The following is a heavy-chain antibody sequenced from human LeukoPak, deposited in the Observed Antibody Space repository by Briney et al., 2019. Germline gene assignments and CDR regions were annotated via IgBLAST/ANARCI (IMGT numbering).Heavy chain of an antibody. Sequence: SETLSLTCTVSGGSISSSSYYWGWIRQPPGKGLEWIGSIYYSGSTYYNPSLKSRVTISVDTSKNQSSLKLNSVTAADTAVYYCATLRPSANWELQYYFDYWGQGTLVTVSS. D-gene: IGHD7-27*01. CDR3: ATLRPSANWELQYYFDY. CDR2: IYYSGST. V-gene: IGHV4-39*01. CDR1: GGSISSSSYY. J-gene: IGHJ4*02.